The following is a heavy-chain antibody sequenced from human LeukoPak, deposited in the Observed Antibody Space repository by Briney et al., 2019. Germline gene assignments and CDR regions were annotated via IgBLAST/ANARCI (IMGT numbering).Heavy chain of an antibody. CDR3: ASWYFDS. J-gene: IGHJ4*02. CDR1: GDSVSSNNVA. CDR2: TYYRSKWYY. Sequence: SQTLSLTCAISGDSVSSNNVAWQWIRQSPSRGLEWLARTYYRSKWYYDYAVSVKSRIVISLDTSKNQISLQLNFVTPEDTAVYYCASWYFDSWGQGTLVTVSS. V-gene: IGHV6-1*01.